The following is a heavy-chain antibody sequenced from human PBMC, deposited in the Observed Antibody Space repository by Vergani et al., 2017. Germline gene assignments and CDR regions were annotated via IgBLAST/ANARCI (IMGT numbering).Heavy chain of an antibody. V-gene: IGHV4-4*08. CDR1: GGSMSGYY. J-gene: IGHJ3*01. CDR2: MYHSGST. D-gene: IGHD2-21*01. Sequence: QVRLHESGPGLVKPSETLSLTCSVSGGSMSGYYWSWIRQPPGKELEWIGYMYHSGSTNYNPSLRSRAIMSVDASKKKFSLKLTSVTAADTAVYYCAREGGEDDKDALDVWGQGTKVTVTS. CDR3: AREGGEDDKDALDV.